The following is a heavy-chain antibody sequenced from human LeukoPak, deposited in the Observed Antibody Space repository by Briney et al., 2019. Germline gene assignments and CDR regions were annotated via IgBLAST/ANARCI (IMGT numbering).Heavy chain of an antibody. CDR3: ASSPSSGYYYGGFDY. CDR2: ISSSSSYI. CDR1: GFTFSSYS. V-gene: IGHV3-21*01. Sequence: GSLRLSCAASGFTFSSYSMNWVRQAPGKGLEWVSSISSSSSYIYYADSVKGRFTTSRDNAKNSLYLQMNSLRAEDTAVYYCASSPSSGYYYGGFDYWGQGTLVTVSS. J-gene: IGHJ4*02. D-gene: IGHD3-22*01.